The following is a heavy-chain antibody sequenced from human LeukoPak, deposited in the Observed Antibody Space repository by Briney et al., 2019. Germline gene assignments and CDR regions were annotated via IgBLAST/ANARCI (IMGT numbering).Heavy chain of an antibody. V-gene: IGHV4-34*01. CDR3: ARGVAGIQLHRHLWFDP. CDR2: INHSGST. CDR1: GGSFSGYY. D-gene: IGHD5-18*01. Sequence: PSETLSHTCAVYGGSFSGYYWSWIRQPPGKGLEWIGEINHSGSTNYNPSLKSRVTISVDTSKNQFSLKLRSVTAADTAVYYCARGVAGIQLHRHLWFDPWGQGTLVTVSS. J-gene: IGHJ5*02.